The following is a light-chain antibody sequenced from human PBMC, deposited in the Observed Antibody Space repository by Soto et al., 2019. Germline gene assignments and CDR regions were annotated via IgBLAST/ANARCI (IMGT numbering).Light chain of an antibody. CDR1: QSISSY. J-gene: IGKJ2*01. CDR3: QQSYSTPYT. CDR2: AAS. Sequence: DIQMTQSPSSLSASVGDRVTITCRASQSISSYLNWYQQKPGKAPKLLIYAASSLQSGVPSRFSGSGSATDFTLTISSLQPEDCATYYGQQSYSTPYTLGQGTKLELK. V-gene: IGKV1-39*01.